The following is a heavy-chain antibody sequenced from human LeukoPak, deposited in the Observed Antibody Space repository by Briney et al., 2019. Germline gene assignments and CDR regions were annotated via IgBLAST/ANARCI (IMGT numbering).Heavy chain of an antibody. CDR1: GSSISSYY. V-gene: IGHV4-59*01. Sequence: SEPLSFTCTVSGSSISSYYWSWIRKPPGKGLEWSACFSYSGSTKYNPSLKSRVTISVDTSKNQLSLKLSSVTAADTAVYYCAREPGFDSSGYLNWFDPWGQGTLVTVSS. J-gene: IGHJ5*02. CDR3: AREPGFDSSGYLNWFDP. D-gene: IGHD3-22*01. CDR2: FSYSGST.